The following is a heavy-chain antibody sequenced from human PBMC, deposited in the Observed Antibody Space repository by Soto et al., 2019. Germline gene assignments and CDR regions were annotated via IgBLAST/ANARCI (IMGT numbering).Heavy chain of an antibody. D-gene: IGHD6-13*01. Sequence: PGGSLRLSCAASGFTFSSYAMSWVRQDPGKGLEWVSAISGSGGSTYYADSVKGRFTISRDNSKNTLYLQMNSLRAEDTAVYYCAKKVEQQLASPPDYWGQGTLVTVSS. CDR2: ISGSGGST. CDR3: AKKVEQQLASPPDY. V-gene: IGHV3-23*01. CDR1: GFTFSSYA. J-gene: IGHJ4*02.